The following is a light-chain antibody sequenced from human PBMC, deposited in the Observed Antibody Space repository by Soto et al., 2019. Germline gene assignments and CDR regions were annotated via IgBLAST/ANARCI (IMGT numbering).Light chain of an antibody. J-gene: IGKJ4*01. Sequence: EIMLTQSPATLSLSPGERATLSCRASQSVSSSNLAWYQQKPGQAPRLLISDASTRATGIPARFSGSGSGTEFTLTISSLQSEDFAVYYCQQYNNWPLTFGGGTKVDIK. CDR3: QQYNNWPLT. CDR2: DAS. CDR1: QSVSSSN. V-gene: IGKV3-15*01.